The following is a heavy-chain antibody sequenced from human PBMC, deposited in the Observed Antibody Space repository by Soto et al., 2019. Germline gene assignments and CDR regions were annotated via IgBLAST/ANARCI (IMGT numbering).Heavy chain of an antibody. CDR2: IYYSGST. CDR1: GGSIRSDGYY. D-gene: IGHD5-12*01. J-gene: IGHJ4*02. Sequence: SETLSLTCTVSGGSIRSDGYYWSWIRQHPGKGLEWIGYIYYSGSTYYNPYYSGSTFCSPSLKSRVTISGDTSNNHFSLILNSVTAADTAVYYCARVVRMVARYYFDYWGQGTLVTVSS. V-gene: IGHV4-31*03. CDR3: ARVVRMVARYYFDY.